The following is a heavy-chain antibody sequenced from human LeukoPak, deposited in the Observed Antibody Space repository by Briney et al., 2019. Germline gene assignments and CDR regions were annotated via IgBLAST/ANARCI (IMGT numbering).Heavy chain of an antibody. Sequence: GRSLRLSCAASGFTFSSYGMHWVRQAPGKGLEWVAVIWYDGSNKYYADSVKGRFTISRDNSKNTLYLQMNSLRAEDTAVYCCARDLVEGYYYYYGMDVWGQGTTVTVSS. CDR2: IWYDGSNK. V-gene: IGHV3-33*01. CDR3: ARDLVEGYYYYYGMDV. J-gene: IGHJ6*02. D-gene: IGHD2-15*01. CDR1: GFTFSSYG.